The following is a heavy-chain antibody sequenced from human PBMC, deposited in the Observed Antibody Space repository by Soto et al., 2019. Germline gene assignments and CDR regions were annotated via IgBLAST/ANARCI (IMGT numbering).Heavy chain of an antibody. CDR3: ARGGINMVREVSYYYSGMDV. CDR1: GGSISSYY. V-gene: IGHV4-59*01. CDR2: IYYSGST. Sequence: SETLSLTCTVSGGSISSYYWSWIRQPPRKGLEWIGYIYYSGSTNYNPSLKSRVTISVDTSKNQFSLKLSYVTAADTAVYYCARGGINMVREVSYYYSGMDVWGQGTKVTVSS. D-gene: IGHD3-10*01. J-gene: IGHJ6*02.